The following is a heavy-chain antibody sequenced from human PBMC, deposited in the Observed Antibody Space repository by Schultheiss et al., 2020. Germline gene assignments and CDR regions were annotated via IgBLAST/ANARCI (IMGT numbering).Heavy chain of an antibody. J-gene: IGHJ3*02. CDR3: AREGEYNWNDFGHDAFDI. Sequence: GGSLRLSCAASGFTFSSYEMNWVRQAPGKGLEWVSYISSSGSTIYYADSVKGRFTISRDNAKNSLYLQMNSLRAEDTAVYYCAREGEYNWNDFGHDAFDIWGQGTMVTVSS. D-gene: IGHD1-20*01. CDR1: GFTFSSYE. CDR2: ISSSGSTI. V-gene: IGHV3-48*03.